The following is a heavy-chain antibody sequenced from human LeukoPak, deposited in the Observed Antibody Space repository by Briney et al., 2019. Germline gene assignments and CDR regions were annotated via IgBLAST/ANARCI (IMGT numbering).Heavy chain of an antibody. CDR1: GFTFSSYW. J-gene: IGHJ4*02. Sequence: GGSLRLSCAASGFTFSSYWMHWVRQAPGKGLVWVSRINKDGSSTTYSDSVKGRFTISRDNAENTLYLQLSSLRGEDTAVYYCARPKDSGDSVVAFDSWGQGTLVTASS. D-gene: IGHD4-17*01. CDR2: INKDGSST. V-gene: IGHV3-74*01. CDR3: ARPKDSGDSVVAFDS.